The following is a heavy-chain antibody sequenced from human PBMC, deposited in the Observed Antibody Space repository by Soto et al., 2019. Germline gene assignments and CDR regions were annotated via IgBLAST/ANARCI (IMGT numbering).Heavy chain of an antibody. J-gene: IGHJ4*02. V-gene: IGHV1-3*01. CDR3: ARDLAAAGKYYFDY. D-gene: IGHD6-13*01. Sequence: ASVKVSCKASGYTFTSYAMHWVRQAPGQRLEWMGWINAGNGNTKYSQKFQGRVTITRDTSASTAYMELSSLRSEDTAVYYCARDLAAAGKYYFDYWGQGTLVTVSS. CDR2: INAGNGNT. CDR1: GYTFTSYA.